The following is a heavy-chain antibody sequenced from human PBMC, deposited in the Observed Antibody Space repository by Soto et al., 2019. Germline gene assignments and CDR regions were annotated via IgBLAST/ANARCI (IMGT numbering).Heavy chain of an antibody. Sequence: GGSLRLSCAASGFNFSGYAMTWVRQAPGKGLEWVSSISGFGGHTYYADSVKGRFTVSRDTSDTTSYLQMSGLRADDAGVYFCAKAFYFDGSGYAFHIWGQGTTVTVSS. D-gene: IGHD3-22*01. V-gene: IGHV3-23*01. CDR2: ISGFGGHT. CDR1: GFNFSGYA. J-gene: IGHJ3*02. CDR3: AKAFYFDGSGYAFHI.